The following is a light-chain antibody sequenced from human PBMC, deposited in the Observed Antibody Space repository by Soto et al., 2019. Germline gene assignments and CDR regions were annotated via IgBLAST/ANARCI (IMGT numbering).Light chain of an antibody. J-gene: IGLJ2*01. Sequence: SYELTQPPSVSVSPGQTASITCSGDKLGDRFACWYQQKPRQSPVLVIYQDRSRPSGIPERFSGSNSGNTATLTMSGAQAMDEADYYCQAWDSSTGVVFGGGTKLTVL. CDR2: QDR. V-gene: IGLV3-1*01. CDR1: KLGDRF. CDR3: QAWDSSTGVV.